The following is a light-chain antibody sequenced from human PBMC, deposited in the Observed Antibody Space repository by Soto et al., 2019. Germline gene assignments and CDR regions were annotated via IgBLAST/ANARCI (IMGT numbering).Light chain of an antibody. CDR1: SSDVGRYNY. Sequence: QSVLTQPASVSGSPGQSITISCTGTSSDVGRYNYVSWYQQQPGQAPKLMLYDVTNRPSGASDRFSGSKSGNTASLTISGLQAEDEADYYCLSYTNSNTQVFGTGTKVTVL. CDR3: LSYTNSNTQV. V-gene: IGLV2-14*01. J-gene: IGLJ1*01. CDR2: DVT.